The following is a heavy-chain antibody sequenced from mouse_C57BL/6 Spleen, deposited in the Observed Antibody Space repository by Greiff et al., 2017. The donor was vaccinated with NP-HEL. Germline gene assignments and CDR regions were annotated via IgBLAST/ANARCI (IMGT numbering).Heavy chain of an antibody. CDR2: ISDGGSYT. J-gene: IGHJ3*01. Sequence: EVQVVESGGGLVKPGGSLKLSCAASGFTFTSYAMSWVRQTPEKRLEWVATISDGGSYTYYPDNVKGRFTISRDNAKNNLYLQMSHLKSEDTAMYYCAREGSSYVGFAYWGQGTLVTVSA. CDR3: AREGSSYVGFAY. CDR1: GFTFTSYA. V-gene: IGHV5-4*01. D-gene: IGHD1-1*01.